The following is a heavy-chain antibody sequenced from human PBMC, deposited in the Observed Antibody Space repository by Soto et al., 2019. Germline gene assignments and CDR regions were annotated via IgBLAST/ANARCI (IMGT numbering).Heavy chain of an antibody. CDR1: GYTFTSYD. CDR3: AREWDYDFWSGLTTPFFFDY. D-gene: IGHD3-3*01. CDR2: MNPNSGNT. J-gene: IGHJ4*02. Sequence: RASVKVSCKASGYTFTSYDINWVRQATGQGLEWMGWMNPNSGNTGYAQKFQGRVTMTRNTSISTAYMELSSLRSEDTAVYYCAREWDYDFWSGLTTPFFFDYWGQGTLVTVSS. V-gene: IGHV1-8*01.